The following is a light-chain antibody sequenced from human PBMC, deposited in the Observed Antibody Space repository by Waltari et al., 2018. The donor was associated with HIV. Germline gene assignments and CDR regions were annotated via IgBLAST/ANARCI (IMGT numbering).Light chain of an antibody. J-gene: IGLJ2*01. CDR3: SSYKDANDVV. Sequence: SALTQPPSASGSPGQSVTISCTGTSTAVGGFASVSWYHQQPPKAPKLILYEVNRRPSGVPDRFSGSKSGNTASLTVSGLQPEDEGDYYCSSYKDANDVVFGGGTKLTVL. CDR1: STAVGGFAS. V-gene: IGLV2-8*01. CDR2: EVN.